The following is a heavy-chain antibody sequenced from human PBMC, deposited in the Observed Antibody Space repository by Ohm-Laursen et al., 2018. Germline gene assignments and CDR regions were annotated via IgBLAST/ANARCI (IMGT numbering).Heavy chain of an antibody. J-gene: IGHJ3*02. Sequence: SLRLSCTASGFTFSSYEMNWVRQAPGKGLEWVSYISSSGSTIYYADSVKGRFTISRDNAKNSLYLQMNSLRAEDTAVYYCARDSSSHDDAFDIWGQGTMVTVSS. V-gene: IGHV3-48*03. D-gene: IGHD6-6*01. CDR1: GFTFSSYE. CDR3: ARDSSSHDDAFDI. CDR2: ISSSGSTI.